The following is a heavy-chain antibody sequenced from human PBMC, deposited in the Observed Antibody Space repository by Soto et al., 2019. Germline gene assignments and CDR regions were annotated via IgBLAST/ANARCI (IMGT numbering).Heavy chain of an antibody. CDR1: CWSFRDYY. CDR2: INHSGST. J-gene: IGHJ4*02. V-gene: IGHV4-34*01. D-gene: IGHD6-6*01. CDR3: ARTSRFDC. Sequence: QVQLQQWGAGLLKPSETLSLTCAVYCWSFRDYYWSWSHQRPGKGLEWIGEINHSGSTNYNPSLKSRVTMSVDTSKNQFSLKLSSVTAADTAVYYCARTSRFDCWGQGTLVTVSS.